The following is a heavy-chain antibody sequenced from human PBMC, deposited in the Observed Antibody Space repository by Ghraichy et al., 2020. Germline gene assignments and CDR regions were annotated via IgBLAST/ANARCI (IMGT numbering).Heavy chain of an antibody. J-gene: IGHJ6*02. Sequence: GGSLRLSCAASGFTFSNAWMSWVRQAPGKGLEWVGRIKSKTDGGTTDYAAPVKGRFTISRDDSKNTLYLQMNSLKTEDTAVYYCTTDPDSDWLLYGYYYGMDVWGQGTTVTVSS. CDR1: GFTFSNAW. V-gene: IGHV3-15*01. CDR3: TTDPDSDWLLYGYYYGMDV. D-gene: IGHD3/OR15-3a*01. CDR2: IKSKTDGGTT.